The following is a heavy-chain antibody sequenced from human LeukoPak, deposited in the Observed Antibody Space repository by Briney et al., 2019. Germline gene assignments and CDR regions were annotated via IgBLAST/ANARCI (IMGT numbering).Heavy chain of an antibody. CDR2: ISGSGDYT. CDR3: ATTLRSGSYYFDS. V-gene: IGHV3-23*01. CDR1: GFTFSDYA. J-gene: IGHJ4*02. D-gene: IGHD1-26*01. Sequence: GGSLRLSCAASGFTFSDYAMSWVRQPPGKGLEWVSTISGSGDYTYYADSVRGRFTISRDNSKNTLYLQMNSLRVEDTAVYYCATTLRSGSYYFDSWGQGTLVTVSS.